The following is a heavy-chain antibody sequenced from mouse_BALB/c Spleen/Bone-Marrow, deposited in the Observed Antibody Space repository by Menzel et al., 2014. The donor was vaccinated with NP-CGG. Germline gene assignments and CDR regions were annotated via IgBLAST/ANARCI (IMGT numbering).Heavy chain of an antibody. CDR2: IDPENGDT. Sequence: EVMLVESGAELVRSGASVKLSCTASGFNIKDYYMHWVKQRPEQGLEWIGWIDPENGDTEYAPKFQGKATMTADTPSNTAYLQLSSLTSEDTAVYYCNAQNYGYGAWFAYWGQGTLVTVSA. CDR1: GFNIKDYY. CDR3: NAQNYGYGAWFAY. V-gene: IGHV14-4*02. D-gene: IGHD1-2*01. J-gene: IGHJ3*01.